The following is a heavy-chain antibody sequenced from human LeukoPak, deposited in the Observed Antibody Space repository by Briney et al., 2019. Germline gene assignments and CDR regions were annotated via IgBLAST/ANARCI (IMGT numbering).Heavy chain of an antibody. CDR3: ARDGKRWLQSEP. D-gene: IGHD5-24*01. CDR1: GGTFSSYA. V-gene: IGHV1-69*04. Sequence: GASVKVSCKASGGTFSSYAISWVRQAPGQGLEWMGRIIPILGIANYAQKFQGRVTITADKSTSTAYMELSSLRSEDTAAYYCARDGKRWLQSEPWGQGTLVTVSS. J-gene: IGHJ4*02. CDR2: IIPILGIA.